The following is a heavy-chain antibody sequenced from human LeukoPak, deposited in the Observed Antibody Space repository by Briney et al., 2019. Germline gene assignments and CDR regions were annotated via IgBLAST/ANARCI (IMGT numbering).Heavy chain of an antibody. CDR3: AKPPPGQWLRPDYFDY. V-gene: IGHV3-23*01. CDR2: ISGSGGST. CDR1: GFTFSSYA. J-gene: IGHJ4*02. D-gene: IGHD5-12*01. Sequence: PGGSLRLSCAASGFTFSSYAMRWVRQAPGKGLEWVSAISGSGGSTYYAHSVKGRFTTSRDNSKNTLYLQMNSLRAEDTAVYYCAKPPPGQWLRPDYFDYWGQGTLVTVSS.